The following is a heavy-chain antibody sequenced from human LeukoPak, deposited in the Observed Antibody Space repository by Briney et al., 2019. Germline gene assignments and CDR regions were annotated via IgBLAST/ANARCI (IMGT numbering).Heavy chain of an antibody. CDR3: ARDSTPTYYSGTYYFAY. J-gene: IGHJ4*02. D-gene: IGHD1-26*01. Sequence: ASVKVSCKASGYTFASYYMHWVRQAPGQGLEWMGIINPSGGSTTYAQKFQGRVTMTRDMSTSTVYMELSSLRSEDTAVYYCARDSTPTYYSGTYYFAYWGQGTLDTVSS. CDR2: INPSGGST. V-gene: IGHV1-46*01. CDR1: GYTFASYY.